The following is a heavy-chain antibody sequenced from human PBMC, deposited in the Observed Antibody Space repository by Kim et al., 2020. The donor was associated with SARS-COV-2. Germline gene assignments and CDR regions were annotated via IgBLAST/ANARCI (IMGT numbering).Heavy chain of an antibody. J-gene: IGHJ4*02. D-gene: IGHD3-22*01. Sequence: VGSLRLSCAASGFTFSSYGMHWVRQAPGKGLEWVAVIWYDGSNKYYADSVKGRFTISRDNSKNTLYLQMNSLRAEDTAVYYCASARTYYYDSSGYYQLDYWGQGTLVTVSS. CDR3: ASARTYYYDSSGYYQLDY. V-gene: IGHV3-33*01. CDR1: GFTFSSYG. CDR2: IWYDGSNK.